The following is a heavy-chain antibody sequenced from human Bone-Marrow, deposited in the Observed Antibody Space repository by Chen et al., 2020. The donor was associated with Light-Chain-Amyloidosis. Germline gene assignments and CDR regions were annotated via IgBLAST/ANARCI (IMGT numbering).Heavy chain of an antibody. Sequence: EVQLVESGGGLVQPGGSLRLSCATSGFNFSSFGMSWIRQAPGKGLEWVSTVSGSTVSTYDAGAVKGRFIISRDNSKSTLYLQMNSRRAGDTAVYFCTRKGGYFDFWGQGSLVTVSS. CDR1: GFNFSSFG. V-gene: IGHV3-23*04. CDR2: VSGSTVST. D-gene: IGHD3-10*01. CDR3: TRKGGYFDF. J-gene: IGHJ4*02.